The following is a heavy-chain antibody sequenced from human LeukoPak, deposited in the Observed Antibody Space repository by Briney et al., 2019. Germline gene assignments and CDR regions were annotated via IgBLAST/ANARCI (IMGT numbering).Heavy chain of an antibody. Sequence: GGSLRLSCAASGFTFSSYSMSWVRQAPGKGLEWVSSISSSSSYIYYADSVKGRFTISRDNAKNSLYLQTNSLRAEDTAVYYCACPGVVVPAALYGMDVWGQGTTVTVSS. D-gene: IGHD2-2*01. CDR2: ISSSSSYI. V-gene: IGHV3-21*01. CDR1: GFTFSSYS. J-gene: IGHJ6*02. CDR3: ACPGVVVPAALYGMDV.